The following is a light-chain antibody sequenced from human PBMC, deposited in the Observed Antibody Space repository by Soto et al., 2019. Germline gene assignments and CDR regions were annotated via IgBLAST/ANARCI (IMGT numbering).Light chain of an antibody. V-gene: IGLV1-47*01. CDR1: SSNIGSNY. Sequence: QSVLTQPPSASGTPGQRVTISCCGSSSNIGSNYVYWYQQLPGTAPKLLIYRNNQRPSGVPDRFSGSKSGTSASLAISGLRSEDEADYYCAAWDDSLKVFGGGTKLTVL. J-gene: IGLJ3*02. CDR2: RNN. CDR3: AAWDDSLKV.